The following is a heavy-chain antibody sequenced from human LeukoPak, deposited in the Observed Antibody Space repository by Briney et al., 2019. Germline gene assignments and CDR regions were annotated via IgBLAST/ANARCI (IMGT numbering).Heavy chain of an antibody. D-gene: IGHD2-15*01. J-gene: IGHJ4*02. CDR2: ISGSGDAT. CDR3: AKAKGGL. V-gene: IGHV3-23*01. CDR1: GFTFSIYT. Sequence: PGGSLRLSCVASGFTFSIYTMTWFRQAPEKGLEWVSSISGSGDATYFADSVRGRFTLSRDNSRNTLSLQMDSLRVDDTAVYYCAKAKGGLWGQGTLVTVSS.